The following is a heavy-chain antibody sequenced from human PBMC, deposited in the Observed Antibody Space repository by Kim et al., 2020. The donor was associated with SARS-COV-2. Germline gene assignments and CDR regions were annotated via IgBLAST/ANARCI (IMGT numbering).Heavy chain of an antibody. CDR3: ANIDYYDSRPPGFDI. Sequence: SVKVSCKASGGTFSSYAISWVRQAPGQGLEWMGGIIPIFGTANYAQKFQGRVTITADESTSTAYMELSSLRSEDTAVYYCANIDYYDSRPPGFDIWGQGTMVTVSS. CDR2: IIPIFGTA. V-gene: IGHV1-69*13. D-gene: IGHD3-22*01. CDR1: GGTFSSYA. J-gene: IGHJ3*02.